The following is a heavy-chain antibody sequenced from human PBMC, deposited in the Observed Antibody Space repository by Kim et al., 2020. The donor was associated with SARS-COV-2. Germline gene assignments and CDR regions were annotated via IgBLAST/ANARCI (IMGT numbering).Heavy chain of an antibody. CDR3: AVASAEFVDAFDV. CDR2: INTNNGNP. D-gene: IGHD6-19*01. J-gene: IGHJ3*01. V-gene: IGHV7-4-1*01. CDR1: GYIFTSYA. Sequence: ASVKVSCKGSGYIFTSYAVNWVRQAPGQGLEWMGWINTNNGNPTDAQGFTGRFVFSSDTSVTTAYLEIGGLKAADTAVYFCAVASAEFVDAFDVWGQGTMVTVS.